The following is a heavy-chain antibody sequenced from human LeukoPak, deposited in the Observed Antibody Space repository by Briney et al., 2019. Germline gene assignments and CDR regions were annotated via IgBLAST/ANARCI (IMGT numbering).Heavy chain of an antibody. J-gene: IGHJ5*02. CDR1: GFTFSSYA. CDR2: ISGSGGST. V-gene: IGHV3-23*01. Sequence: GGSLRLSCAASGFTFSSYAITWVRQAPGKGLEWVSAISGSGGSTYYADSVKGRFTISRDNSKNTLYLQMNSLRAEDTAVYYCAKSDNYGDYEGWFDPWGQGTLVTVSS. CDR3: AKSDNYGDYEGWFDP. D-gene: IGHD4-17*01.